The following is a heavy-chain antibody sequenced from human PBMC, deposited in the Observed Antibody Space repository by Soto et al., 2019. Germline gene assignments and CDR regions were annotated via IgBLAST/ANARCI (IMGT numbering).Heavy chain of an antibody. CDR1: GYTFTTYS. D-gene: IGHD2-2*01. Sequence: GASVNVSCKASGYTFTTYSIHWVRQAPGQRLECMGWIHAGNGNTEHSQKFQGRVTITRDTSASTAYLELGSLRSEDTAVYYCARAACSSTSCYNYYAYGMDVWGQGTAVTVSS. CDR2: IHAGNGNT. V-gene: IGHV1-3*01. J-gene: IGHJ6*02. CDR3: ARAACSSTSCYNYYAYGMDV.